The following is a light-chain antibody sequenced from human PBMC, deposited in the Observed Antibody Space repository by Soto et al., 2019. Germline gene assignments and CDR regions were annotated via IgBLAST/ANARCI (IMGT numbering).Light chain of an antibody. CDR1: QRVSSNY. V-gene: IGKV3-20*01. J-gene: IGKJ2*01. Sequence: EIVLTQSPGTLSLSPGEGATLSCRASQRVSSNYLAWYQQKPGQAPRLLIYGASSRPTGIPDRFSGSGSGTDFTLTISRLEPEDFAVYYCQHFGSSPTFGQGTKLEIK. CDR3: QHFGSSPT. CDR2: GAS.